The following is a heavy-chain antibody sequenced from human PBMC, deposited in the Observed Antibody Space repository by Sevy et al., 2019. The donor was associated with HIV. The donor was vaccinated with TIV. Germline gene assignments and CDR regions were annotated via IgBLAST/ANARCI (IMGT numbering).Heavy chain of an antibody. CDR3: AREHIAVAGIGYYLDY. V-gene: IGHV3-33*01. CDR2: IWYDGTNK. Sequence: GESLKISCAASGFTFSGYGMHWVRQAPGKGLEWVAVIWYDGTNKYYTVSVKGRFTISRDNSKNTLYLQMNSLIAEDTAVYYCAREHIAVAGIGYYLDYWGQGTLVTVSS. D-gene: IGHD6-19*01. J-gene: IGHJ4*02. CDR1: GFTFSGYG.